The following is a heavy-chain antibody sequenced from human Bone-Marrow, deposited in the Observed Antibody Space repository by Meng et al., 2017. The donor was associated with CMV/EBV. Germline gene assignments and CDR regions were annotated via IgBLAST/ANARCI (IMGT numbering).Heavy chain of an antibody. V-gene: IGHV4-39*07. CDR2: IYYSGST. CDR3: ARDLTFRGFDP. Sequence: SETLSLTCTVSGGSISSSSYYWGWIRQPPGKGLEWIGNIYYSGSTHYNPSLKSRVTISVDTFKNQFSLKLSSVTAADTAVYYCARDLTFRGFDPWGQGTLVTVSS. CDR1: GGSISSSSYY. D-gene: IGHD3-16*01. J-gene: IGHJ5*02.